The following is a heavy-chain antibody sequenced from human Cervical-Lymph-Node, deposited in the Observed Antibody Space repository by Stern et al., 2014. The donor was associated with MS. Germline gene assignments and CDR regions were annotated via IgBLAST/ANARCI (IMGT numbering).Heavy chain of an antibody. V-gene: IGHV3-33*01. CDR1: GFTFSTHG. CDR2: VGYDGNNE. J-gene: IGHJ5*02. D-gene: IGHD6-13*01. Sequence: VQLVESGGGVVQPGRSLRLSCVAPGFTFSTHGMHWVRQAPGKGLEWVAGVGYDGNNEDYAVSVKGRFTISRDNSKNILFLQMSSLRAEDTAVYYCARDKTVEAAAGILDPWGQGTLVTVSS. CDR3: ARDKTVEAAAGILDP.